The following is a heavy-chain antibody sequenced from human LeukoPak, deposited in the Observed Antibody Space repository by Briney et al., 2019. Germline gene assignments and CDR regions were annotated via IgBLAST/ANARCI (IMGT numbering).Heavy chain of an antibody. V-gene: IGHV3-21*05. Sequence: GGSLRLSCAASGFTFSNYWMSWVRQAPGKGLEWVSYISSSSIYIYYADSLKGRFTISRDNAKNSLYLQMNSLRAEDTAVYYCARGRDGYNLVDAFDIWGQGIMVTVSS. CDR1: GFTFSNYW. J-gene: IGHJ3*02. CDR2: ISSSSIYI. D-gene: IGHD5-24*01. CDR3: ARGRDGYNLVDAFDI.